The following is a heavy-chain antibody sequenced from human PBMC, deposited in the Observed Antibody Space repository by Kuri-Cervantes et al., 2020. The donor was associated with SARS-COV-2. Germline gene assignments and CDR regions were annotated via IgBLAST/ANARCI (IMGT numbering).Heavy chain of an antibody. Sequence: GSLRLSCTVSGGSISSYYWSWIRQPPGKGLEWTGYIYYSGSTNYNPSLKSRVTISVDPSKSQFSLKLSSVTAADTAVYYCARDGGGHYYDSSGYYHYYYYGMDVWGQGTTVTVSS. V-gene: IGHV4-59*01. CDR3: ARDGGGHYYDSSGYYHYYYYGMDV. D-gene: IGHD3-22*01. J-gene: IGHJ6*02. CDR2: IYYSGST. CDR1: GGSISSYY.